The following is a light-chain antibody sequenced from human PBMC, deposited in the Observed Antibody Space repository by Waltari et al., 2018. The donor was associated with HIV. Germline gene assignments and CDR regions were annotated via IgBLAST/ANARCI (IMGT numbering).Light chain of an antibody. J-gene: IGKJ2*01. Sequence: DIVMTQSPDSLTVSLGERATMNCKSSQSLLYSSNNKNYLAWYQQKPGQPPKLLIYWASTRESGVPDRFSGSGSVTDFTLTISSLQAEDVAVYYCQQYYITPYTFGQGTKLEIK. CDR3: QQYYITPYT. V-gene: IGKV4-1*01. CDR1: QSLLYSSNNKNY. CDR2: WAS.